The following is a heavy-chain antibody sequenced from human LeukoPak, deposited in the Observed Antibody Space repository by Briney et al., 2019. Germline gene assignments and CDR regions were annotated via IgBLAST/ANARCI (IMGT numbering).Heavy chain of an antibody. D-gene: IGHD3-3*01. CDR1: GGSISSGGYY. CDR3: ARGDSSVWSGYYEY. V-gene: IGHV4-31*03. Sequence: SETLSLTCTVSGGSISSGGYYWSWIRQHPGKGLDSNVYIYYSGSTNYNPSLKSRVTISVDTSKNQFSLELSSVTAADTAVYYCARGDSSVWSGYYEYWGQGTLVTVSS. CDR2: IYYSGST. J-gene: IGHJ4*02.